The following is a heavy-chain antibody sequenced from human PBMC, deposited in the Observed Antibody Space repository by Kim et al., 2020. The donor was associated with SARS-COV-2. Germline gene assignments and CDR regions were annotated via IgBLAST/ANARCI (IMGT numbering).Heavy chain of an antibody. Sequence: SETLSLTCTVSGGSISSYYWSWIRQPPGKGLEWIGYIYYSGSTNYNPSLKSRVTISVDTSKNQFSLKLSSVTAADTAVYYCARGIRWLPYYWGQGTLVTVSS. V-gene: IGHV4-59*13. CDR3: ARGIRWLPYY. J-gene: IGHJ4*02. CDR1: GGSISSYY. CDR2: IYYSGST. D-gene: IGHD5-12*01.